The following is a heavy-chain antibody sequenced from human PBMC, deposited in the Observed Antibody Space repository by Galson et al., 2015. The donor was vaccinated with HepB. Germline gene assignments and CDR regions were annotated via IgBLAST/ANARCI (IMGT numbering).Heavy chain of an antibody. J-gene: IGHJ3*02. CDR1: GYTFTSYG. CDR2: ISAYNGNT. V-gene: IGHV1-18*01. D-gene: IGHD2/OR15-2a*01. CDR3: ARGPANNQSKYRNTGRAFDI. Sequence: SVKVSCKASGYTFTSYGISWVRQAPGQGLEWVGWISAYNGNTNYAQKLQGRVTMTTDTSTSTAYMELRSLRSDDTAVYYCARGPANNQSKYRNTGRAFDIWGQGTMVTVSS.